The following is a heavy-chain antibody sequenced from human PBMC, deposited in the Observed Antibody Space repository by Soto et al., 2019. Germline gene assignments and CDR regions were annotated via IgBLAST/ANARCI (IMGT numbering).Heavy chain of an antibody. CDR1: GFTFSSYA. V-gene: IGHV3-23*01. Sequence: GGSLRLSCAASGFTFSSYAMSWVRQAPGKGLEWVSGISGSGGSTYYADSVKGRFTISRDNAKNTLYLQMNGLRAEDTAVYFCVRDQDSRGYSVFNLWGQGAQVTVSS. J-gene: IGHJ5*02. CDR3: VRDQDSRGYSVFNL. D-gene: IGHD3-22*01. CDR2: ISGSGGST.